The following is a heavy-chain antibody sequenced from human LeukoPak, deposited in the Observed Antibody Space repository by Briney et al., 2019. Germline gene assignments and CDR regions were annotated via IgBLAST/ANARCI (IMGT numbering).Heavy chain of an antibody. V-gene: IGHV4-59*01. Sequence: SETLSLTCTVSGGSLSSYYWSWIRQPPGKGLEWIGYIYSSGSTNYNPSLKSRVTISVDTSKNQFSLKLSSVTAADTAVYYCARVDEGGYYYYGMDVWGQGTTVTVSS. CDR3: ARVDEGGYYYYGMDV. J-gene: IGHJ6*02. D-gene: IGHD3-16*01. CDR1: GGSLSSYY. CDR2: IYSSGST.